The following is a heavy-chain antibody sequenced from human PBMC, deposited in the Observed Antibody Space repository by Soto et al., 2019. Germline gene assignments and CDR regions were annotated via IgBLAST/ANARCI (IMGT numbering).Heavy chain of an antibody. V-gene: IGHV3-30-3*01. CDR3: ARPQGGDSNAYFDY. J-gene: IGHJ4*02. Sequence: GGSLRLSCAASGFTFSSYAMHWVRQAPGKGLEWVAVISYDGSNKYYADSVKGRFTISRDNSKNTLYLQMNSLRAEDTAVYYCARPQGGDSNAYFDYWGQGTRVTFSS. CDR1: GFTFSSYA. CDR2: ISYDGSNK. D-gene: IGHD2-21*02.